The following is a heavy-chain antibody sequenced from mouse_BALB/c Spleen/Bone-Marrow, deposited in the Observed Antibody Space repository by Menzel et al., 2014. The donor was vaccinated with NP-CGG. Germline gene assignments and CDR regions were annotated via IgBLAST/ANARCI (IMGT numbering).Heavy chain of an antibody. Sequence: EVQRVESGPSLVKPSQTLSLTCSVTGDSITSGYWNWIRKFPGNKLEYMGYISYSGSTYYNPSLKSRISITRDTSKNQYYLQLNSVTTEDTATYYCARDYGYPAWFAYWGQGTLVTVSA. CDR3: ARDYGYPAWFAY. J-gene: IGHJ3*01. D-gene: IGHD1-2*01. CDR1: GDSITSGY. V-gene: IGHV3-8*02. CDR2: ISYSGST.